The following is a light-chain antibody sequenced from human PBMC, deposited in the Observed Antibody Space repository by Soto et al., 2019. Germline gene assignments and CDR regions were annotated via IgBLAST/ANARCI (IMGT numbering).Light chain of an antibody. CDR3: SSYISRSTMV. V-gene: IGLV2-14*01. Sequence: QSALTQPASVSGSPGQSITISCTGTSSDVGGYNYVSWYQQHPGKAPKLMIYDVSNRPSGVSNRFSGSKSGNTASLTISGLEVEDVAVYDCSSYISRSTMVFGGGTKLTVL. CDR2: DVS. J-gene: IGLJ3*02. CDR1: SSDVGGYNY.